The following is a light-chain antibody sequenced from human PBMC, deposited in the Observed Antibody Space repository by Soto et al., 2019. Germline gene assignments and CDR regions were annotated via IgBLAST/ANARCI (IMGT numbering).Light chain of an antibody. Sequence: DVHMTQSPSSLSASVGERVTITCRPSQNIKTYLNWYQQKPGKAPKLLIFGESNLQSGVPSRFSGSGSGSDFSLTISSLQPEDLGTYYCQQSFSFPWTFGQGTKIEIK. CDR2: GES. CDR1: QNIKTY. CDR3: QQSFSFPWT. V-gene: IGKV1-39*01. J-gene: IGKJ1*01.